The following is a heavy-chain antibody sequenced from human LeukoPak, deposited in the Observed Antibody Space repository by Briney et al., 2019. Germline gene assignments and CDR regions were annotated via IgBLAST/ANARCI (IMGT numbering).Heavy chain of an antibody. D-gene: IGHD1-1*01. Sequence: PGGSPRLSCSASGFTFSSYAMHWVRQAPGKGLEWVANIKQDGSDKNYVDSVKGRFTISKDNAKNLLSLEMNGLRAEDTAVYYCATYKHQLRTVYFDYWGQGTLVTVSS. CDR2: IKQDGSDK. CDR1: GFTFSSYA. V-gene: IGHV3-7*01. CDR3: ATYKHQLRTVYFDY. J-gene: IGHJ4*02.